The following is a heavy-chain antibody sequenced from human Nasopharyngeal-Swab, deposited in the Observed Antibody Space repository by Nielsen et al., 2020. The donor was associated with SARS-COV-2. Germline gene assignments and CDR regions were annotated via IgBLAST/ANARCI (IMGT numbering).Heavy chain of an antibody. CDR1: GFTFGDYG. V-gene: IGHV3-74*01. J-gene: IGHJ5*02. CDR3: IRDLAGAYGS. D-gene: IGHD4-17*01. Sequence: GGSLRLSCTTSGFTFGDYGMSWFRQAPGTGLVWVSRINEDATTTTYADSVKGRFTISRDNVQNTLYLQMHSLKAEDTAFYYCIRDLAGAYGSWGQGTLVTVSS. CDR2: INEDATTT.